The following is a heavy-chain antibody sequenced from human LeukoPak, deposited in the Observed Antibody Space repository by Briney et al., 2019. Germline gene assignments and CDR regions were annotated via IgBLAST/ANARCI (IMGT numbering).Heavy chain of an antibody. Sequence: PSQTLSLTCAVSDDSISSTNWWHWVRQPPGKGLEWIGEINHTGRTNDNPSLTSRVTISVDKSKNQFSLKLSSVAAADTAVYYCARGLVTTGRSSFDNWGQGTLVTVSS. D-gene: IGHD4-17*01. CDR2: INHTGRT. J-gene: IGHJ4*02. V-gene: IGHV4-4*02. CDR3: ARGLVTTGRSSFDN. CDR1: DDSISSTNW.